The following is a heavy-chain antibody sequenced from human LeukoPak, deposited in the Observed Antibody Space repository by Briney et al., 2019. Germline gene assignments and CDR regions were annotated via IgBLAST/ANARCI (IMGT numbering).Heavy chain of an antibody. J-gene: IGHJ6*03. V-gene: IGHV3-30*02. D-gene: IGHD2-2*01. CDR2: IRYNGRNQ. Sequence: PGGSLRLSCEASGFRISAYGIHWVRQAPGKGLEWVALIRYNGRNQYYADSVKGRFTISRDSSKNTGYLQMDNLRIDDTAVYYCAKAGWVVPATLKKYYMDVWGKGTTVTVSS. CDR3: AKAGWVVPATLKKYYMDV. CDR1: GFRISAYG.